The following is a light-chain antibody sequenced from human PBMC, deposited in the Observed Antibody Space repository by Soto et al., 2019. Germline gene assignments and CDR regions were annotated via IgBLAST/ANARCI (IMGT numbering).Light chain of an antibody. J-gene: IGLJ3*02. V-gene: IGLV2-23*01. Sequence: QSALTQPASVSGSLGQSITISCTGTSSDVGSYNIVSWYQQHPGKVPNLIIYEGSSRPSGVSKRFPGSKSGNTAALTISGLQAEDEDDYYCCSYAGSSNWVFGGGTKLTVL. CDR2: EGS. CDR3: CSYAGSSNWV. CDR1: SSDVGSYNI.